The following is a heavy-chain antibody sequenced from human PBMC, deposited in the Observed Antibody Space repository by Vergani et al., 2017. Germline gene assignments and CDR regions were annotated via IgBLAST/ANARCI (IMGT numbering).Heavy chain of an antibody. CDR2: MYTSGHT. J-gene: IGHJ4*02. Sequence: QVQLQESGPGLLKPSQTLSLTCTVSGASVSRGTYYWTWIRQPAGKKLEWIVRMYTSGHTIYNPSLESRVTMSVDTSKNQFSLQLSSVTAADTAVYYCARAYPLDYWGQGTLVTVSS. CDR1: GASVSRGTYY. V-gene: IGHV4-61*02. CDR3: ARAYPLDY.